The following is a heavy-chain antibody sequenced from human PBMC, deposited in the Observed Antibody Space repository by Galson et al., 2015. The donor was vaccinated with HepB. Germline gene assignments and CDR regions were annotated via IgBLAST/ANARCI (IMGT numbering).Heavy chain of an antibody. D-gene: IGHD1-26*01. J-gene: IGHJ6*02. CDR3: ARDRERSGSAFGSLNYFFYGLDV. CDR2: ISRNSGSI. V-gene: IGHV3-48*04. CDR1: GFIFSDYA. Sequence: SLRLSCAASGFIFSDYAINWVRQAPGKGLEWVSYISRNSGSIYYADSVKGRFTISRDNAKNSLYLQMNSLRVEDTAVYYCARDRERSGSAFGSLNYFFYGLDVWGQGTTVTVSS.